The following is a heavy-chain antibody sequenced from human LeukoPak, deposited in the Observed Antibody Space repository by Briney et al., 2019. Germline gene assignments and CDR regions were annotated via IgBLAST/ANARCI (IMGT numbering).Heavy chain of an antibody. V-gene: IGHV3-23*01. CDR3: AKDRFLGGTEDAFDI. D-gene: IGHD3-3*01. Sequence: GGSLRLSCAASGFIFTNYWMTWVRQAPGKGLEWVSAISGSGGSTYYADSVKGRFTISRDNSKNTLYLQMNSLRAEDTAVYYCAKDRFLGGTEDAFDIWGQGTMVTVSS. J-gene: IGHJ3*02. CDR1: GFIFTNYW. CDR2: ISGSGGST.